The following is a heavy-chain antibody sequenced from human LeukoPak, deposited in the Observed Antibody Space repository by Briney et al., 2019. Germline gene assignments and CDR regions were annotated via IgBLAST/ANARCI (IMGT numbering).Heavy chain of an antibody. D-gene: IGHD2-15*01. CDR3: AREYCSGGTCLPPT. J-gene: IGHJ5*02. CDR1: GFTFRSYS. CDR2: ISSSGSYI. V-gene: IGHV3-21*01. Sequence: GGSLRLSCAASGFTFRSYSMNWVRQAPGKGLEWVSLISSSGSYIYYAGSVKGRFTISRDNAKNSPYLQMNSLRAEDTAVYYCAREYCSGGTCLPPTWGQGTLVTVSS.